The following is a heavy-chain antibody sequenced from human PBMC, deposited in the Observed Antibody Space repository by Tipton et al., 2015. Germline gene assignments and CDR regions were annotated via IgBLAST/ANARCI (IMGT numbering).Heavy chain of an antibody. CDR3: ARDAVATRNLSGMDV. V-gene: IGHV4-31*03. J-gene: IGHJ6*02. CDR1: GGSISSGGYY. D-gene: IGHD5-12*01. Sequence: TLSLTCTVSGGSISSGGYYWSWIRQHPGKGLEWIGYIYYSGSSYYNPSLKSRVTISVDTSKNQFSLKLSSVTAADTAVYYCARDAVATRNLSGMDVWGQGTTVTVSS. CDR2: IYYSGSS.